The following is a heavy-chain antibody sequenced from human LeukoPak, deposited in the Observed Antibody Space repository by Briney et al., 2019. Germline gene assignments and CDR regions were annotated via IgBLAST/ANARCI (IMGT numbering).Heavy chain of an antibody. Sequence: ASVRVSCKAPGYTFISYYMHWVRQATGQGLEWMGIINPSGGRTSYAQKFQGRVTMTRDTSTSTVYMELSSLRSEDTGVYYCARASDYSSNDYWGQGTLVIVSS. V-gene: IGHV1-46*01. J-gene: IGHJ4*02. CDR1: GYTFISYY. CDR3: ARASDYSSNDY. CDR2: INPSGGRT. D-gene: IGHD4-11*01.